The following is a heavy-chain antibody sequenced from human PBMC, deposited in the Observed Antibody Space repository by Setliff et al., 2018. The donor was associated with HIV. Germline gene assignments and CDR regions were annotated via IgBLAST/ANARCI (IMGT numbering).Heavy chain of an antibody. Sequence: TSETLSFTCTVSGGSISSYYWSWIRQPAGKRLEFIGRISAAGTINYNPSLRSRVTLSVDTSENQFSLTVNSVTAADTAMYFCARDEGRATGSWWDQSASWYLNYWGHGILVTAPQ. CDR2: ISAAGTI. D-gene: IGHD6-13*01. CDR1: GGSISSYY. CDR3: ARDEGRATGSWWDQSASWYLNY. J-gene: IGHJ4*01. V-gene: IGHV4-4*07.